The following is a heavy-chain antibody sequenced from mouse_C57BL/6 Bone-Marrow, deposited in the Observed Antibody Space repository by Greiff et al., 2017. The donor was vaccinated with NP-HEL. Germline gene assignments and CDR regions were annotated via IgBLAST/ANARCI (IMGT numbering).Heavy chain of an antibody. D-gene: IGHD1-1*01. CDR3: ERKGFITTVEATDYAMDY. Sequence: VKLQQPGAELVKPGASVKLSCKASGYTFTSYWMQWVKQRPGQGLEWIGEIDPSDSYTTYNQKFKGKATLTVDTSSSTAYMQLSNLTSEDSAVYYCERKGFITTVEATDYAMDYWGQGTSVTVSS. J-gene: IGHJ4*01. CDR1: GYTFTSYW. CDR2: IDPSDSYT. V-gene: IGHV1-50*01.